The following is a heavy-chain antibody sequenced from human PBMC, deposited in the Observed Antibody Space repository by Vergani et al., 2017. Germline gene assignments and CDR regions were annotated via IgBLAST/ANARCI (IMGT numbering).Heavy chain of an antibody. CDR3: AKGPKRYYDSSGYPIDFPPIDY. J-gene: IGHJ4*02. V-gene: IGHV3-30-3*01. CDR2: ISYDGSNK. Sequence: QVQLVESGGGVVQPGRSLRLSCAASGFTFSSYAMHWVRQAPGKGLEWVAVISYDGSNKYYADSVKGRFTISRDNSKNTLYLQMNSLRAEDTAVYYCAKGPKRYYDSSGYPIDFPPIDYWGQGTLVTVSS. CDR1: GFTFSSYA. D-gene: IGHD3-22*01.